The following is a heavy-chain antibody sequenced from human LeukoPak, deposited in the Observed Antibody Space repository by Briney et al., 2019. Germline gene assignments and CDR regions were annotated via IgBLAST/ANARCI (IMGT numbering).Heavy chain of an antibody. J-gene: IGHJ4*02. D-gene: IGHD1-7*01. CDR1: GFTFSNYG. Sequence: PGGSLRLSCAASGFTFSNYGMHWVRQAPGKGLEWVAFIRYDGSDKYYTDSVKGRFTISRDNSKNTLYLQMNSLRAEDTALYYCAKEGKTRNWNYYQAKAVYWGQGTLVTVSS. CDR2: IRYDGSDK. V-gene: IGHV3-30*02. CDR3: AKEGKTRNWNYYQAKAVY.